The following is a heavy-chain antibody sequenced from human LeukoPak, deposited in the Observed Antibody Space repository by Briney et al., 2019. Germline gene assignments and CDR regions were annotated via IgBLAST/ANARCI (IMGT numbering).Heavy chain of an antibody. CDR1: GGALSSSTNY. J-gene: IGHJ6*03. V-gene: IGHV4-39*01. Sequence: SETLSLTCTVSGGALSSSTNYWGWIRQPPGKGLEWIGSIYYSGTTYYNPSLKSRVTMSVDTSKNQFSLKLSSVTAADTAVYYCARHALRRAGYYYYYYMDVWGKGTTVTVSS. D-gene: IGHD6-6*01. CDR3: ARHALRRAGYYYYYYMDV. CDR2: IYYSGTT.